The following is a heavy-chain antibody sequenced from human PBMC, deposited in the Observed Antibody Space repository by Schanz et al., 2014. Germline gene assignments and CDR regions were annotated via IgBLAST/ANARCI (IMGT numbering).Heavy chain of an antibody. Sequence: QVQLVQSGAEVKKPGASVKVSCKASGYTFTGYYMHWVRQAPGQGLEWMGWINPNSGGTNYAQKFQCRVTMTRDTSISTAYMELSRLRSDDTAVYYCARAGQDFEYSSLSPIWYFDLWGRGTLVTVSS. CDR3: ARAGQDFEYSSLSPIWYFDL. D-gene: IGHD6-6*01. V-gene: IGHV1-2*02. J-gene: IGHJ2*01. CDR2: INPNSGGT. CDR1: GYTFTGYY.